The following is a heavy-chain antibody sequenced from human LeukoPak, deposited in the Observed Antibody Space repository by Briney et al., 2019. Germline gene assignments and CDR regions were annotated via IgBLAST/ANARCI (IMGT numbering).Heavy chain of an antibody. J-gene: IGHJ6*04. CDR3: ARGSTYYDILTGYYYYYGMDV. D-gene: IGHD3-9*01. V-gene: IGHV3-30*04. CDR1: GFTFSSYA. Sequence: PGRSLRLSCAASGFTFSSYAMHWVRQAPGKGLEWVAVISYDGTNKYYADSVKGRFTMSRDNSKNTLYLQMNSLRAEDTALYYCARGSTYYDILTGYYYYYGMDVWGKGTTVTVSS. CDR2: ISYDGTNK.